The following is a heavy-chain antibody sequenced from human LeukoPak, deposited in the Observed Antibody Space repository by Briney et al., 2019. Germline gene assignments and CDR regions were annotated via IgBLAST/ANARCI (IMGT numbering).Heavy chain of an antibody. CDR3: AGDQGPRSTYYYGSGSYFWFDP. CDR1: GFTFSSYA. V-gene: IGHV3-23*01. CDR2: ISGSGGST. Sequence: GGSLRLSCAASGFTFSSYAMSWVRQAPGKGLEWVSAISGSGGSTYYADSVKGRFTISRDNAKNSLYLQMNSLRAEDTAVYYCAGDQGPRSTYYYGSGSYFWFDPWGQGTLVTVSS. J-gene: IGHJ5*02. D-gene: IGHD3-10*01.